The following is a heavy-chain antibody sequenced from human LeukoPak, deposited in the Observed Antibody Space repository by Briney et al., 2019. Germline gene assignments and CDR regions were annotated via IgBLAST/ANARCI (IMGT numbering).Heavy chain of an antibody. D-gene: IGHD6-13*01. V-gene: IGHV5-51*01. J-gene: IGHJ6*03. Sequence: GESLKISCKGSGYSFTSYWIGWVRQMPGKGLEWMGIIYPGDSDTRYSPSFQGQVTISADKSISTAYLQWSSLKASDTAMYYCARVIAAAEYYYYYYMDVWGKGTTVTVSS. CDR3: ARVIAAAEYYYYYYMDV. CDR1: GYSFTSYW. CDR2: IYPGDSDT.